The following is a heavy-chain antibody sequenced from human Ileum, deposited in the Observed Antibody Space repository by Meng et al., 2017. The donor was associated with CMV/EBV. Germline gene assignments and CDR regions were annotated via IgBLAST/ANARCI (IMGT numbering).Heavy chain of an antibody. CDR3: ARDEGVLGWFDP. V-gene: IGHV3-7*01. CDR2: IKQDGSEQ. CDR1: GFIFSNFW. Sequence: GESLKISCAASGFIFSNFWMSWVRQSPGKGLEWVANIKQDGSEQYYVDSVKGRFAISRDNAKNSLDLQMNSLRAEDTAVYYCARDEGVLGWFDPWGQGTLVTVSS. J-gene: IGHJ5*02. D-gene: IGHD3-10*01.